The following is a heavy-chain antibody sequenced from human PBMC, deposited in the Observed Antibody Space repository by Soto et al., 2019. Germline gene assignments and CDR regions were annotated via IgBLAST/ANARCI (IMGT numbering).Heavy chain of an antibody. Sequence: SETLSLTCNVSGGSISSGDYYWSWIRQHPGKGLEWIGYIYYSGSTYYNPSLKSRVTISVDTSKNQFSLKLSSVTAADTAVYYCAREEGGGYDHRWFDPWGQGTLVTVSS. CDR1: GGSISSGDYY. J-gene: IGHJ5*02. CDR2: IYYSGST. CDR3: AREEGGGYDHRWFDP. V-gene: IGHV4-31*03. D-gene: IGHD5-12*01.